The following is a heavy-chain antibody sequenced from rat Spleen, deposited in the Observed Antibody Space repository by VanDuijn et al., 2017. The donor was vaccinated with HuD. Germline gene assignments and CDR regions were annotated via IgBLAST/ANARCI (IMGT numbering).Heavy chain of an antibody. CDR1: GFTFSDYY. V-gene: IGHV5-22*01. D-gene: IGHD1-2*01. J-gene: IGHJ3*01. CDR3: TREDYYSTIFAY. CDR2: ISYEGSGT. Sequence: EVQLVESGGGLVQPGGSLKLSCAASGFTFSDYYMAWVRQAPKKGLEWVASISYEGSGTYYGDSVKGRFTISRDNAKSTLYLQMNSLTSEDTATYYCTREDYYSTIFAYWGQGTLVTVSS.